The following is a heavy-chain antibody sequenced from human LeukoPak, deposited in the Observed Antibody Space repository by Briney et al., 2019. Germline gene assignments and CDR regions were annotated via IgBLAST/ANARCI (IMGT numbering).Heavy chain of an antibody. CDR1: GFTFSSYA. CDR3: ARVGSYFSGALDY. D-gene: IGHD1-26*01. Sequence: GGSLRLSCAASGFTFSSYAMSWVRQAPGKGLEWVSVIYSGGSTYYADSVKGRFTISRDNSKNTLYLQMNSLRAEDTAVYYCARVGSYFSGALDYWGQGTLVTVSS. V-gene: IGHV3-53*01. CDR2: IYSGGST. J-gene: IGHJ4*02.